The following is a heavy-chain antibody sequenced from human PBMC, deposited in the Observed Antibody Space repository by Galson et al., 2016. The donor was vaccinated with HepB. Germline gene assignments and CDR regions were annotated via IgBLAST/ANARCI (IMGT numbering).Heavy chain of an antibody. V-gene: IGHV3-30-3*01. CDR1: GFTFSSYA. Sequence: SLRLSCAASGFTFSSYAMHWVRQAPGKGLEWVAIISYDGSVKYYADSVEGRFTISRDNSKNTLYLQVNNLRAEDTAVHYCARSQVRGGTYPNYYYGMDVWGQGTLVTVSS. CDR2: ISYDGSVK. D-gene: IGHD3-10*01. J-gene: IGHJ6*02. CDR3: ARSQVRGGTYPNYYYGMDV.